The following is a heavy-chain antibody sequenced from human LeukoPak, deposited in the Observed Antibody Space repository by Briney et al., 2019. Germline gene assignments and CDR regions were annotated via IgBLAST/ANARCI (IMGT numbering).Heavy chain of an antibody. CDR1: GGSFSGYY. J-gene: IGHJ4*02. CDR3: ATTSYYYDSPDH. CDR2: INHSGST. Sequence: SSETLSLTCAVYGGSFSGYYWSWIRQPPGKGLEWIGEINHSGSTNYNPSLKSRVTISVDTSKNQFSLKLSSVTAADTAVYYCATTSYYYDSPDHWGQGTLVTVSS. V-gene: IGHV4-34*01. D-gene: IGHD3-22*01.